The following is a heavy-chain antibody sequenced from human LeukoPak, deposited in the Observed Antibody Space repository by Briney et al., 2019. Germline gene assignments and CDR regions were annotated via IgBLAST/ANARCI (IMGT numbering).Heavy chain of an antibody. CDR1: GFTFSSYA. D-gene: IGHD3-10*01. V-gene: IGHV3-23*03. Sequence: GGSLRLSCAASGFTFSSYAMSWVRQAPGKGLEWVSVIYSGGSTYYADSVKGRFTISRDNSKNTLFLQMNSLRAEDTAVYYCAKADGGSGSYYIPEYWGQGTRVTVSS. CDR2: IYSGGST. J-gene: IGHJ4*02. CDR3: AKADGGSGSYYIPEY.